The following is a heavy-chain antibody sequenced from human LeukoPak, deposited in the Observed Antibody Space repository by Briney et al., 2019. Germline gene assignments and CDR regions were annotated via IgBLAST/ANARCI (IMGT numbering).Heavy chain of an antibody. CDR1: GGSIISYF. CDR3: VRENYFDK. CDR2: IFDSGTTNYNPST. J-gene: IGHJ4*02. Sequence: SETLSLTCTVSGGSIISYFWSWIRQPPGKGPEWIGYIFDSGTTNYNPSTNYNPSLKSRVTLSVDTSRSRFSLKRRSVSAADTAVYYCVRENYFDKWGQGTLVTVSS. V-gene: IGHV4-59*01.